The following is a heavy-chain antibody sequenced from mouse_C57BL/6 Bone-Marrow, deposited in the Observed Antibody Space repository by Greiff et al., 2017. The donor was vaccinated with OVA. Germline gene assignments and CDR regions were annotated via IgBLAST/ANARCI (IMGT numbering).Heavy chain of an antibody. V-gene: IGHV1-81*01. D-gene: IGHD2-5*01. J-gene: IGHJ1*03. CDR1: GYTFTSYG. CDR2: IYPRSGNT. CDR3: ARDSNYVNWYFDF. Sequence: VQLKQSGAELARPGASVKLSCTASGYTFTSYGISWVKQRTGQGLEWIGEIYPRSGNTYYNEKFKGKATLTADKSSSTAYMELRSLTSEDSAVYFCARDSNYVNWYFDFWGTGTTVTVSS.